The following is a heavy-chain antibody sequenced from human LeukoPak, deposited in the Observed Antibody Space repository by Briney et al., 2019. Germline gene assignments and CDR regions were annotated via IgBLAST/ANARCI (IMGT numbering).Heavy chain of an antibody. CDR2: INAGNGNT. V-gene: IGHV1-3*01. CDR1: GYNFASHT. D-gene: IGHD3-10*01. J-gene: IGHJ3*02. CDR3: ARDRRHYVSGGKDGFDI. Sequence: GASVKVSCKASGYNFASHTIHWVRQAPGQSLEWMGWINAGNGNTKYSQKFQGRVTTSRDTSASTAYMELSSLRSEDTAVFYCARDRRHYVSGGKDGFDIWGQGTMVTVSS.